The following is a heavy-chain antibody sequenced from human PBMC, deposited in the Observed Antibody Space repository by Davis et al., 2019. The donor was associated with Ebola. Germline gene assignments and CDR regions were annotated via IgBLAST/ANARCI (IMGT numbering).Heavy chain of an antibody. CDR2: IYYSGST. D-gene: IGHD3-3*01. CDR3: ARGRFLEWAIDY. CDR1: GGSISSSSYY. Sequence: SETLSLTCTVLGGSISSSSYYGSWIRQPPGKGLEWIGYIYYSGSTNYNPSLKSRVTISVDTSKNQFSLKLSSVTAADTAVYYCARGRFLEWAIDYWGQGTLVTVSS. J-gene: IGHJ4*02. V-gene: IGHV4-61*01.